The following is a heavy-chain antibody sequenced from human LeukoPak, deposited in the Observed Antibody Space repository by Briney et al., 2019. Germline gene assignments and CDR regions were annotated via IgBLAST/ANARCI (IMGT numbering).Heavy chain of an antibody. Sequence: GGSLRLSCAASGFTFSSYCMSWVRQAPGKGLEWVANIKKDGSEKYYVDSVKGRFTISRDNAKNSLYLHMNSLRAEDTAVYYCARDLYRIVVVPHYFDYWGQGTLVTVSS. CDR1: GFTFSSYC. V-gene: IGHV3-7*01. D-gene: IGHD3-22*01. CDR3: ARDLYRIVVVPHYFDY. CDR2: IKKDGSEK. J-gene: IGHJ4*02.